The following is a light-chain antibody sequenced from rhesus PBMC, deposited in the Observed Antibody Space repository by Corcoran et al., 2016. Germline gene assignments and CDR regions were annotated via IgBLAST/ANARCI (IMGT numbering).Light chain of an antibody. CDR3: MQGIEYPFT. Sequence: DIVMTQTPLSLPVTPGEPASISCRSSQSLLDSEDGNTYLEWYLQKPGQSPQPLIYEVSNRPSGVPDRFSGSGSDTDFTLKIRRVEAEDVGVYFCMQGIEYPFTFGPGTKLDIK. CDR1: QSLLDSEDGNTY. V-gene: IGKV2S20*01. CDR2: EVS. J-gene: IGKJ3*01.